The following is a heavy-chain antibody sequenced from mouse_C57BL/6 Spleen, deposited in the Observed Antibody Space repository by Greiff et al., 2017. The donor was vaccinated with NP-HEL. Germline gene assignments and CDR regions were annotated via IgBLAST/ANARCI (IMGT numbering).Heavy chain of an antibody. V-gene: IGHV1-69*01. CDR2: IDPSDSYT. D-gene: IGHD2-4*01. CDR1: GYTFTCYW. Sequence: QQSCKASGYTFTCYWMHWVKQRPGQGLEWIGEIDPSDSYTNYYHKYKGKSTLTVDKSSSTAYMPLSSLTSEASAVYYCARGLYDYDGGFAYWGQGTLVTVAA. CDR3: ARGLYDYDGGFAY. J-gene: IGHJ3*01.